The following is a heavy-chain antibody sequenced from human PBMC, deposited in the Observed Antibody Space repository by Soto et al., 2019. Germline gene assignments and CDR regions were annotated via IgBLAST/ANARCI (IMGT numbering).Heavy chain of an antibody. V-gene: IGHV4-39*01. CDR2: IYYSGST. J-gene: IGHJ4*02. D-gene: IGHD2-15*01. CDR1: GGSISSSSYY. CDR3: ARQSGWYCSGCSCHQGLFAY. Sequence: SETLSLTCTVSGGSISSSSYYWGWIRQPPGKGLEWIGSIYYSGSTYYNPSLKSRVTISVDTSKNQFSLKLNSVTAADTAVYYCARQSGWYCSGCSCHQGLFAYWGQGSLDLVSS.